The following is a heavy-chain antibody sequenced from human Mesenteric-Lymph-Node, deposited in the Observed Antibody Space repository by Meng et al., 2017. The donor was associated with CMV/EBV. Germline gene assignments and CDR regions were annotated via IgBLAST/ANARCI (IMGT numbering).Heavy chain of an antibody. D-gene: IGHD3-3*01. CDR3: ARNYDFWSGYQDY. J-gene: IGHJ4*02. Sequence: GESLKISCAASGFTFSSYSMNWVRQAPGKGLEWVSSISSSSSYIYYADSVKGRLTISRDNAKNSLYLQMNSLRAEDTAVYYCARNYDFWSGYQDYWGQGTLVTVSS. CDR2: ISSSSSYI. CDR1: GFTFSSYS. V-gene: IGHV3-21*01.